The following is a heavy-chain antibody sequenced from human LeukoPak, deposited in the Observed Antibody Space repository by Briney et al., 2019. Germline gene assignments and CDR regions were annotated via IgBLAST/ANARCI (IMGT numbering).Heavy chain of an antibody. CDR1: GFTFSSYA. V-gene: IGHV3-9*01. J-gene: IGHJ6*02. Sequence: PGGSLRLSCAASGFTFSSYAMSWVRQAPGKGLEWVSGISWNSGSIGYADSVKGRFTISRDNAKNSLYLQMNSLRAEDTALYYCAKDMAYYDSSAAENYYYYYGMDVWGQGTTVTVSS. D-gene: IGHD3-22*01. CDR2: ISWNSGSI. CDR3: AKDMAYYDSSAAENYYYYYGMDV.